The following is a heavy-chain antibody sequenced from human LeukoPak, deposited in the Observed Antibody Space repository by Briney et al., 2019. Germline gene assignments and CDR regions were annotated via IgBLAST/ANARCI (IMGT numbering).Heavy chain of an antibody. CDR3: ARRLSSWYAFDY. CDR1: GGSITYYH. V-gene: IGHV4-59*08. D-gene: IGHD6-13*01. Sequence: SETLSLTCTVSGGSITYYHWSWIRQPPGKGLEWVGYIYYSGSTNYNPSLKSRVTISVDTPKNQFSLKLSSVTAADTAVYYCARRLSSWYAFDYWGQGTLVTVSS. J-gene: IGHJ4*02. CDR2: IYYSGST.